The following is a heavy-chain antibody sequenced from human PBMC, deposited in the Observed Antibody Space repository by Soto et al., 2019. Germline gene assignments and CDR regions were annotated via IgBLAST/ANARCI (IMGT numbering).Heavy chain of an antibody. D-gene: IGHD4-17*01. V-gene: IGHV3-9*01. CDR3: AKDIDYGDPYDAFDI. CDR1: GFTFDDYA. CDR2: ISWNSGSI. Sequence: EVQLVESGGGLVQPGRSLRRSGEAYGFTFDDYAMHWVRQAPGMGLEWVSGISWNSGSIGYADSVKGRFTISRDNAKNSLYLQMHSLRAEDTALYYCAKDIDYGDPYDAFDIWGQGTMVTVSS. J-gene: IGHJ3*02.